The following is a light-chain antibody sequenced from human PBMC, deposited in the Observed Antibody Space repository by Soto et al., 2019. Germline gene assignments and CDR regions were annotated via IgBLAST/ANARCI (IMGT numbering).Light chain of an antibody. CDR3: QQRSSWPLS. V-gene: IGKV3-11*01. CDR2: DAS. CDR1: QSVSSY. J-gene: IGKJ4*01. Sequence: EIVLTQSPATLSLSPGERATLSCRASQSVSSYLAWYQQKPGQAPRLLIYDASRGATGIPARFSGGGSGTDFTPTISSLEPEDFAVYYCQQRSSWPLSFGGGTKVEI.